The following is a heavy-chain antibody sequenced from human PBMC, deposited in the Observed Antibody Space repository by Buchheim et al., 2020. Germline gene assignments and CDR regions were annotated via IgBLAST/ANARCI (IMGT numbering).Heavy chain of an antibody. J-gene: IGHJ6*02. CDR1: GFTFSSYG. Sequence: QVQLVESGGGVVQPGRSLRLSCAASGFTFSSYGMHWVRQAPAKGLEWVAVISYDGSNKYYAYSVTGRFHISRDNSKNTLYLQMNSLRAEDTAVYYCAKDYATAAGIYYYYGMDVWGQGTT. CDR2: ISYDGSNK. D-gene: IGHD6-13*01. V-gene: IGHV3-30*18. CDR3: AKDYATAAGIYYYYGMDV.